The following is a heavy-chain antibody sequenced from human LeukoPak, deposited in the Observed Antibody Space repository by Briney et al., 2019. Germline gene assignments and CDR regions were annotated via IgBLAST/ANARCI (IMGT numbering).Heavy chain of an antibody. CDR1: GGSISNYY. CDR3: ARESVASNWFDP. V-gene: IGHV4-59*01. CDR2: IYYSGST. J-gene: IGHJ5*02. D-gene: IGHD6-19*01. Sequence: SETLSLTCTVSGGSISNYYWSWIRQPPGKGLEWIGYIYYSGSTNYNPSLKSRVTISVDTFKNQFSLKLSSVTAADTAVYYCARESVASNWFDPWGQGTLVTVSS.